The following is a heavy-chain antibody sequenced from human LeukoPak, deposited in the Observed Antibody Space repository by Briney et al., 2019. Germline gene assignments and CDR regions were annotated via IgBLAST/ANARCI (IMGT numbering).Heavy chain of an antibody. CDR3: ARDPSSYGDYLGDLFDR. CDR1: GFTFKSFG. CDR2: IWYDGSNK. V-gene: IGHV3-33*01. Sequence: GGSLRLSCAASGFTFKSFGKHGVRQAPGKGLEWVAVIWYDGSNKYYADSVKGRFTISRDKSKNTLYLQINSLRAEDTAVYYCARDPSSYGDYLGDLFDRWGQGTLVTVSS. D-gene: IGHD4-17*01. J-gene: IGHJ5*02.